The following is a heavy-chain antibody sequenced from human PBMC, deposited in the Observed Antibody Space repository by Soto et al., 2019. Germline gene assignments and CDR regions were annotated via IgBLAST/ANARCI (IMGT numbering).Heavy chain of an antibody. CDR2: IYYSGST. J-gene: IGHJ6*02. D-gene: IGHD3-9*01. Sequence: PSGTLSLTCTVSGGSISSGGYYWSWIRQHPGKGLEWIGYIYYSGSTYYNPSLKSRVTISVDTSKNQFSLKLSSVTAADTAVYYCARESGYYNPNYYYYGMDVWGQGTTVTVSS. CDR1: GGSISSGGYY. V-gene: IGHV4-31*03. CDR3: ARESGYYNPNYYYYGMDV.